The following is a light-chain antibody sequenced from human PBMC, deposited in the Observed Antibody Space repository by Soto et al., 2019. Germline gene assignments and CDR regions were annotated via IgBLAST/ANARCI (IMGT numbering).Light chain of an antibody. CDR3: QQFEDWPT. CDR1: QSVTTQ. V-gene: IGKV3D-15*01. Sequence: IVLTQSPGTLSLSPGERATLSCRASQSVTTQLAWYQQKPGQAPRLIIHGASSRATGVPDRITGSGSGTEFTLTISSLQSEDFGVYYCQQFEDWPTFGQGTKVDIK. J-gene: IGKJ1*01. CDR2: GAS.